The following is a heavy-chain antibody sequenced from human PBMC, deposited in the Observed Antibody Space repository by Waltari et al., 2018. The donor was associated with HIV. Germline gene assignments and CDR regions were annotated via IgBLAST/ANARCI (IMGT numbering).Heavy chain of an antibody. CDR1: GFTFSSYW. V-gene: IGHV3-74*01. CDR3: ARVQGYSYAVNWFDP. D-gene: IGHD5-18*01. Sequence: EVQLVESGGGLVQPGGSLRLSCAASGFTFSSYWMHLVRQAPGKGLVWVSRINSDGSSTSYADSVKGRFTISRDNAKNTLYLQMNSLRAEDTAVYYCARVQGYSYAVNWFDPWGQGTLVTVSS. J-gene: IGHJ5*02. CDR2: INSDGSST.